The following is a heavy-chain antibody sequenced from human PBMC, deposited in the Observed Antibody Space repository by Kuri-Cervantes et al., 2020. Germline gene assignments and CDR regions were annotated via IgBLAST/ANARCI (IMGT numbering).Heavy chain of an antibody. CDR3: ATDGYGSGSGDTFDI. CDR2: FDPEDGET. CDR1: GYTLTELS. D-gene: IGHD3-10*01. Sequence: ASVKVSCKVSGYTLTELSMHWVRQAPGKGLEWMGGFDPEDGETIYAQRFQGRVTMTEDTSTDTAYMELSSLRSKDTAVYYCATDGYGSGSGDTFDIWGQGTMVTVSS. V-gene: IGHV1-24*01. J-gene: IGHJ3*02.